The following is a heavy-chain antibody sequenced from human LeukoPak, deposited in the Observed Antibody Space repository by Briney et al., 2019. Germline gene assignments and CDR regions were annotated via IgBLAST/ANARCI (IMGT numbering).Heavy chain of an antibody. CDR3: ARAFSGSGSYYSEMLYYYYYMDV. D-gene: IGHD3-10*01. CDR1: GGSFSGYY. CDR2: INHSGST. V-gene: IGHV4-34*01. J-gene: IGHJ6*03. Sequence: PSETLSLTCADYGGSFSGYYWSWIRQPPGKGLEWTGEINHSGSTNYNPSLKSRVTISVDTSKNQFSLKLSSVTAADTAVYYCARAFSGSGSYYSEMLYYYYYMDVWGKGTTVTISS.